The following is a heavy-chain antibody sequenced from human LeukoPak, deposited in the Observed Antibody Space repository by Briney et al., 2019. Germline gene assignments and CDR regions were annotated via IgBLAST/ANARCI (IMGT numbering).Heavy chain of an antibody. CDR1: GYTFTSYA. CDR2: INAGNGNT. J-gene: IGHJ4*02. CDR3: ARVGSYGGPPVDDY. V-gene: IGHV1-3*01. Sequence: ASVKVSCKASGYTFTSYAMHWVRQAPGQRLEWMGWINAGNGNTKYSQKFQGRVTITRDTSASTAYMELSSLRSEDTAVYYCARVGSYGGPPVDDYWGQGTLVTVSS. D-gene: IGHD4-23*01.